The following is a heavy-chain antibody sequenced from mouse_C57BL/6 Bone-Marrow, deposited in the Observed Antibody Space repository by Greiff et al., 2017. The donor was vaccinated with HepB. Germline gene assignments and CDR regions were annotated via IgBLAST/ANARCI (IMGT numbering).Heavy chain of an antibody. Sequence: QVQLQQSGAELVRPGPSVKLSCKASGYTFTSYWMHWVEQRPGQGLEWIGVIDPSDSYTNYNQKFKGKATLIVDTSSSTAYMQLSSLTAEDSAVDYCARIVGNDYDGGYFDVWGTGTTVTVSS. D-gene: IGHD2-4*01. CDR2: IDPSDSYT. CDR1: GYTFTSYW. J-gene: IGHJ1*03. V-gene: IGHV1-59*01. CDR3: ARIVGNDYDGGYFDV.